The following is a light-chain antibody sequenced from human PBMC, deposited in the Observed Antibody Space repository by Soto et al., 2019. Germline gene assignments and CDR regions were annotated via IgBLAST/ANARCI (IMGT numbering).Light chain of an antibody. CDR2: GAS. J-gene: IGKJ1*01. V-gene: IGKV3-15*01. CDR3: QQYNNWWT. CDR1: QSISNN. Sequence: EIVMTQSPATLSVSPGERATLSCRARQSISNNLAWYHQRPGQAPRLLIYGASTRATGIPARFSGSGSGTEFTLTISSLQSEDFAVYYCQQYNNWWTFGQGTRVEIK.